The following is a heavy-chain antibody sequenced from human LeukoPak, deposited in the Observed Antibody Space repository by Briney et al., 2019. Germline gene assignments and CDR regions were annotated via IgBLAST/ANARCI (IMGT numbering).Heavy chain of an antibody. CDR2: IYYSGST. CDR1: GVSISSGGYY. Sequence: SETLSLTCTVSGVSISSGGYYWSWIRQHPGKGLEWIGYIYYSGSTYYNPSLKSRVTISVDTSKNQFSLKLSSVTAADTAVYYCARWGTVTSFDYWGQGTLVTVSS. V-gene: IGHV4-31*03. J-gene: IGHJ4*02. D-gene: IGHD4-11*01. CDR3: ARWGTVTSFDY.